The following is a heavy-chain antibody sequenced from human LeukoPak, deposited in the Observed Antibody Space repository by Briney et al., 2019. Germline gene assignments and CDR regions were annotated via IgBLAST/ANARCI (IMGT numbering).Heavy chain of an antibody. Sequence: SETLSLTCTVSGGSISSYYWSWIRQPAGKGLEWIGCIYTSGSTNYNPSLKSRVTMSVDTSKNQFSLKLSSVTAADTAVYYCARDKSVDFWSGYYTLFDYWGQGTLVTVSS. CDR3: ARDKSVDFWSGYYTLFDY. V-gene: IGHV4-4*07. D-gene: IGHD3-3*01. J-gene: IGHJ4*02. CDR2: IYTSGST. CDR1: GGSISSYY.